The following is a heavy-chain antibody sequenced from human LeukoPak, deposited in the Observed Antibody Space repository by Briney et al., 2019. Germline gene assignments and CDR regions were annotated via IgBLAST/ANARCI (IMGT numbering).Heavy chain of an antibody. CDR3: ARAYWVRGLIDAFDV. CDR1: GGSVSRNIW. D-gene: IGHD3-10*01. CDR2: IYHTGST. V-gene: IGHV4-4*02. Sequence: PGEPLSLTCALSGGSVSRNIWWRSVRQPPGKGLEWIGEIYHTGSTNYNPPLKSRVTISVDKSKNQFSLRLSSVTAADTAVYYCARAYWVRGLIDAFDVWGQGTMVTVSS. J-gene: IGHJ3*01.